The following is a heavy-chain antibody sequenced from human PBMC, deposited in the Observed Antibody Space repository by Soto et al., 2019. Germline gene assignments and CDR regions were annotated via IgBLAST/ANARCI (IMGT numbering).Heavy chain of an antibody. D-gene: IGHD3-3*01. CDR2: ISAYNGNT. CDR3: ARKGYDFWSRDYYYGMDV. Sequence: ASVKVSCKASGYTFTSYGISWVRQAPGQGLEWMGWISAYNGNTNYAQKLQGRVTMTTDTSTSTAYMELRSLRSDDTAVYYCARKGYDFWSRDYYYGMDVWGQGTTVTVYS. J-gene: IGHJ6*02. V-gene: IGHV1-18*04. CDR1: GYTFTSYG.